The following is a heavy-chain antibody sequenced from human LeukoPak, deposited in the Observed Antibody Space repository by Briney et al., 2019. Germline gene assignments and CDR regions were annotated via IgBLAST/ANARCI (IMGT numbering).Heavy chain of an antibody. J-gene: IGHJ4*02. CDR2: ITGSGPYM. CDR1: GFTFSTFA. D-gene: IGHD3-22*01. V-gene: IGHV3-21*06. Sequence: GGSLRLSCAASGFTFSTFAMHWVRLSPGKGLEWVSSITGSGPYMLYADSVKHRFTISRDNTKNLLYLEMNSLRAEDTAMYYCARGDYYDSNFDYWGQGTLVTVSS. CDR3: ARGDYYDSNFDY.